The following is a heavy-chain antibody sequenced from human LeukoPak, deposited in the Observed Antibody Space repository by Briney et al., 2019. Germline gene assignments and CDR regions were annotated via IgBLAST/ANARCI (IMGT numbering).Heavy chain of an antibody. J-gene: IGHJ6*02. V-gene: IGHV4-59*12. CDR3: ARKYDYVWGSYKYGMDV. D-gene: IGHD3-16*01. Sequence: SETLSLTCTVSGGSISSYYWSWIRQPPGKGLEWIGYIYYSGSTNYNPSLKSRVTISVDTSKNQFSLKLSSVTAADTAVYYCARKYDYVWGSYKYGMDVWGQGTTVTVSS. CDR1: GGSISSYY. CDR2: IYYSGST.